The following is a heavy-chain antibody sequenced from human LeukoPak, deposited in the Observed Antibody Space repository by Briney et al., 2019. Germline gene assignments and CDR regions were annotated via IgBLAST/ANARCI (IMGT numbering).Heavy chain of an antibody. D-gene: IGHD3-22*01. CDR1: GFTFGDYA. V-gene: IGHV3-49*04. J-gene: IGHJ4*02. CDR2: IRSKAYGGTT. CDR3: SRGDYYDSSGEYFFDS. Sequence: GGSLRLSCTASGFTFGDYAMSWVRQAPGKGLEWVGIIRSKAYGGTTEYAASVKGRFTISRDDSKSIAYLEMNSLKTEDTGVYYCSRGDYYDSSGEYFFDSWGQGSLVTVSS.